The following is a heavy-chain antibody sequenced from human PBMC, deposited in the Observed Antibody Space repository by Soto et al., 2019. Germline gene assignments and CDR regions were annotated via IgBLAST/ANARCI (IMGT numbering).Heavy chain of an antibody. V-gene: IGHV4-31*02. D-gene: IGHD4-17*01. CDR3: ARGLSVTRFDN. Sequence: WTWIRQHPGKGLEWIGYIYDSGSTYYNPSLKSRVTISVDTSKNQFSLKLSSVTAADTAVYYCARGLSVTRFDNWGQGTLVTVSS. CDR2: IYDSGST. J-gene: IGHJ4*02.